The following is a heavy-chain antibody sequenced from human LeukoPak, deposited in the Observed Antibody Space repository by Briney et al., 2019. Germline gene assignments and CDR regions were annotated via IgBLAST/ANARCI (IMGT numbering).Heavy chain of an antibody. Sequence: GESLKISCKASGYSFTNYWIGWVRQMPEKGLEWMGIIDPSDSETGYTPSFQGQVTISADKSLTTAYLQWNSLKASDTAMYYCARQTAMGRSGDFRGQGTLVTVSS. J-gene: IGHJ4*02. V-gene: IGHV5-51*01. D-gene: IGHD5-18*01. CDR3: ARQTAMGRSGDF. CDR1: GYSFTNYW. CDR2: IDPSDSET.